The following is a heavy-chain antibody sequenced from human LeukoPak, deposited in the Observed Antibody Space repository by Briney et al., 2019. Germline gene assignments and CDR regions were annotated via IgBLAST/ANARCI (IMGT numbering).Heavy chain of an antibody. CDR1: GGSISSNSYY. V-gene: IGHV4-39*07. CDR2: IYHSGST. D-gene: IGHD5/OR15-5a*01. J-gene: IGHJ5*02. CDR3: ARAMSLNWFDP. Sequence: KASETLSLTCTVSGGSISSNSYYWGWIRQPPGKGLEWIGTIYHSGSTYYNPSLKSRVTISVDTSKNQLSLKLSSVTAADTAVFYCARAMSLNWFDPWGQGTLVTVPS.